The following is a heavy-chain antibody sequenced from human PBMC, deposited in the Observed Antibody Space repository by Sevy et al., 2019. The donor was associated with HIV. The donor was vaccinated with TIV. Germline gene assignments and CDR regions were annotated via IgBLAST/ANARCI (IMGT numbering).Heavy chain of an antibody. CDR1: GFTFSSYA. V-gene: IGHV3-30-3*01. CDR3: ARDPGYDFWSGRSWFDP. Sequence: GGSLRLSCAASGFTFSSYAMHWVRQAPGKGLEWVAVISYDGSNKYYADSVKGRFTISRDNSKNTLYLQMCSLRAEDTAVYYCARDPGYDFWSGRSWFDPWGQGTLVTVSS. CDR2: ISYDGSNK. J-gene: IGHJ5*02. D-gene: IGHD3-3*01.